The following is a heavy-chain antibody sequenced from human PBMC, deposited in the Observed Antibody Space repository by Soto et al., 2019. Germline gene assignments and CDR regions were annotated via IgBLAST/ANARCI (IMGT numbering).Heavy chain of an antibody. CDR1: GFSFSSYV. V-gene: IGHV3-74*01. CDR3: ARVWYSSSHDAFDI. Sequence: GGSLRLSCAASGFSFSSYVMSWVRQAPGKGLVWVSRINSDGSSTSYADSVKGRFTISRDNAKNTLYLQMNSLRAEDTAVYYCARVWYSSSHDAFDIWGQGTMVTVSS. J-gene: IGHJ3*02. D-gene: IGHD6-13*01. CDR2: INSDGSST.